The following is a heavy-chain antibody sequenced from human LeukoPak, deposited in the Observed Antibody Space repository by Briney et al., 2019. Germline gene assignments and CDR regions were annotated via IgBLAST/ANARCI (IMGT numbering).Heavy chain of an antibody. CDR1: GCTFTSYG. CDR3: ARDQGITIFGVVIISYYYMGV. J-gene: IGHJ6*03. D-gene: IGHD3-3*01. CDR2: ISAYNGNT. V-gene: IGHV1-18*01. Sequence: GASVKVSCKASGCTFTSYGISWVRQAPGQGLEWMGWISAYNGNTNYAQKLQGRVTMTTDTSTSTAYMELRSLRSDDTAVYYCARDQGITIFGVVIISYYYMGVWGKGTTVTVSS.